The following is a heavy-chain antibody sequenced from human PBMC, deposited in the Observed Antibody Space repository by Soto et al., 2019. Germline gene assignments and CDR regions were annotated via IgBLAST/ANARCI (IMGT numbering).Heavy chain of an antibody. Sequence: EVQLLESGGGLVQPGGSLRLSCAASGFTFNTYDMSWVRQAPGTGLEWVSSISTTGDPTFYAGSVKGRFTISRDNSRNTLFLHLNTLRADDTAVYYCVSHWGGWGHGTLVTVSS. CDR3: VSHWGG. D-gene: IGHD3-16*01. J-gene: IGHJ4*01. V-gene: IGHV3-23*01. CDR1: GFTFNTYD. CDR2: ISTTGDPT.